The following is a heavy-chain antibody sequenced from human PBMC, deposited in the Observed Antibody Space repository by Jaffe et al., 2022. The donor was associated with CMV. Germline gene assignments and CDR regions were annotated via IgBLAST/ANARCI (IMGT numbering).Heavy chain of an antibody. Sequence: EEQLVESGGGLVQPGGSLRLSCAASGFTFSFYWMSWVRQAPGKGLEWVANINQDGSERHSVDSLKGRFTISRDNAKNSLFLQMGSLRAEDTAVYYCARVGGAHNSRDSGSYYFDYWGQGTLVTVSS. CDR1: GFTFSFYW. V-gene: IGHV3-7*01. D-gene: IGHD1-26*01. J-gene: IGHJ4*02. CDR2: INQDGSER. CDR3: ARVGGAHNSRDSGSYYFDY.